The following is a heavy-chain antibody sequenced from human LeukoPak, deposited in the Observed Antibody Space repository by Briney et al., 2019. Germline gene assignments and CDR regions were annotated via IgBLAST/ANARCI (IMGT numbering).Heavy chain of an antibody. D-gene: IGHD3-22*01. J-gene: IGHJ4*02. V-gene: IGHV3-30-3*01. CDR3: ARASVVVITYNHFDY. Sequence: GGSLRLSCAASGFTFSDYYMSWIRQAPGKGLEWVAVISYDGSNKYYADSVKGRFTISRDNSKNTLYLQMNSLRAEDTAVYYCARASVVVITYNHFDYWGQGTLVTVSS. CDR1: GFTFSDYY. CDR2: ISYDGSNK.